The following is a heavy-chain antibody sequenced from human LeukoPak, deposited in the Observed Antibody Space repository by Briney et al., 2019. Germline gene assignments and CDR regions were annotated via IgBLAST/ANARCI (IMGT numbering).Heavy chain of an antibody. CDR1: GFTSGDYA. J-gene: IGHJ4*02. V-gene: IGHV3-49*04. CDR2: IRSEVYGGTP. CDR3: TRDQTPYY. Sequence: PGGSLRLSCTTSGFTSGDYAMTWVRQAPGKGLEWVGFIRSEVYGGTPEYAASVKGRFTISRDDSKGIAYLQMNSLRPEDTAMYYCTRDQTPYYWGQGTLVTVSS.